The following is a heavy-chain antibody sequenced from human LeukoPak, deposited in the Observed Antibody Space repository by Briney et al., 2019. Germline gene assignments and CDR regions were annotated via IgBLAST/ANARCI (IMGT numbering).Heavy chain of an antibody. CDR3: ARSGAGYDFWSGYFDY. Sequence: SETLSLTCAVYGGSFSVYYWSWICQPPGKGLEWIGEINHSGSTNYNPSLKSRVTISVDTSKNQFSLKLSSVTAADTAVYYCARSGAGYDFWSGYFDYWGQGTLVTVSS. D-gene: IGHD3-3*01. CDR1: GGSFSVYY. J-gene: IGHJ4*02. CDR2: INHSGST. V-gene: IGHV4-34*01.